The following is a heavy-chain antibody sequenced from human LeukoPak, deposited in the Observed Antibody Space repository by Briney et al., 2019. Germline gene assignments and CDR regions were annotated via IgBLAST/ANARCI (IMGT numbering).Heavy chain of an antibody. D-gene: IGHD2-21*02. V-gene: IGHV1-18*01. CDR3: ARGPLAYCGGDCPSPLDY. Sequence: ASVKVSCKASGYTFTSYGISWVRQAPGQGLEWMGWISAYNGNTNYAQKLQDRVTMTTDTSTSTAYMELRSLRSDDTAVYYCARGPLAYCGGDCPSPLDYWGQGTLVTVSS. CDR2: ISAYNGNT. J-gene: IGHJ4*02. CDR1: GYTFTSYG.